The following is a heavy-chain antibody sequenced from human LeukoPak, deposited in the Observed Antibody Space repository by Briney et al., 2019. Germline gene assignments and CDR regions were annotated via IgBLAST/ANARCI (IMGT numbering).Heavy chain of an antibody. CDR3: AKEVVVVPAAHIDY. CDR2: ISYDGSNK. J-gene: IGHJ4*02. CDR1: GFTFSSYA. D-gene: IGHD2-2*01. Sequence: GGFLRLSCAASGFTFSSYAMHWVRQAPGKGLEWVAVISYDGSNKYYADSVKGRFTISRDNSKNTLYLQMNSLRAEDTAVYYCAKEVVVVPAAHIDYWGQGTLVTVSS. V-gene: IGHV3-30-3*01.